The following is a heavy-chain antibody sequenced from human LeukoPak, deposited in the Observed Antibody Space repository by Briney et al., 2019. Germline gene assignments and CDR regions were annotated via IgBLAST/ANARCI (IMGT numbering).Heavy chain of an antibody. CDR2: IKQDGREK. Sequence: HPGGSLRLSCAVSGFTFSSFWMTWVRQAPGKGLEWVANIKQDGREKYYVDSVKGRFTISRDNAKNSLYLEMNSLRVEDTAVYHCARGAGAIDDWGQGILVIDSS. CDR3: ARGAGAIDD. J-gene: IGHJ4*02. V-gene: IGHV3-7*03. D-gene: IGHD3-10*01. CDR1: GFTFSSFW.